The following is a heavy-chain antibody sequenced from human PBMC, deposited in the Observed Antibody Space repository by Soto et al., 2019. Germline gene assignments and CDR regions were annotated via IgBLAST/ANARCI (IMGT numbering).Heavy chain of an antibody. CDR3: TRHEATVTSHDAFDI. J-gene: IGHJ3*02. Sequence: SLRLSCAASWFTFSGSAMHCVRQASGKGLEWVGRIRSKANSYATAYAASVKGRFTISRDDSKNTAYLQMNSLKTEDTAVYYCTRHEATVTSHDAFDIWGQGTMVTVSS. V-gene: IGHV3-73*01. D-gene: IGHD4-17*01. CDR1: WFTFSGSA. CDR2: IRSKANSYAT.